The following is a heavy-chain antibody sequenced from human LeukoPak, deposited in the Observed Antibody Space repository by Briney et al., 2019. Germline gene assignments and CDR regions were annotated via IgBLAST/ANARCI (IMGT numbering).Heavy chain of an antibody. CDR1: GYTLTELS. D-gene: IGHD3-9*01. V-gene: IGHV1-69*02. Sequence: GAPVKVSCKVSGYTLTELSMHWVRQAPGKGLEWMGRIIPILGIANYAQKFQGRVTITADKSTSTAYMELSSLRSEDTAVYYCARIRYFDWCYDYWGQGTLVTVSS. CDR2: IIPILGIA. CDR3: ARIRYFDWCYDY. J-gene: IGHJ4*02.